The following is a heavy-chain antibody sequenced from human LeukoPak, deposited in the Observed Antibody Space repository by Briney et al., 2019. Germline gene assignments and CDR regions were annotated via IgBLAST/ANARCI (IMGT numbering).Heavy chain of an antibody. CDR2: IKQDGSEK. D-gene: IGHD4-17*01. CDR3: ARAERFFGDYYYYYYMDV. CDR1: GFTFSSYW. J-gene: IGHJ6*03. Sequence: GGSLRLSCAASGFTFSSYWMSWVRQAPGKWLEWVATIKQDGSEKYYVDSVKGRFTISRDNAKNSLYLQMNSLRAEDTAVYYCARAERFFGDYYYYYYMDVWGKGTTVTVSS. V-gene: IGHV3-7*01.